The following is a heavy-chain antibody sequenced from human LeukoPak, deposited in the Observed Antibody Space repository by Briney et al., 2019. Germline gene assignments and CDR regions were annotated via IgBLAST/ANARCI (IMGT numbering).Heavy chain of an antibody. J-gene: IGHJ4*02. D-gene: IGHD3-3*01. CDR1: GFTFSNYW. CDR3: ARERGITIFGVVTHYFDY. Sequence: GGSLRLSCAASGFTFSNYWMSWVRQAPGKGLEWVAVISYDGSNKYYADSVKGRFTISRDNSKNTLYLQMNSLRAEDTAVYYCARERGITIFGVVTHYFDYWGQGTLVTVSS. CDR2: ISYDGSNK. V-gene: IGHV3-30-3*01.